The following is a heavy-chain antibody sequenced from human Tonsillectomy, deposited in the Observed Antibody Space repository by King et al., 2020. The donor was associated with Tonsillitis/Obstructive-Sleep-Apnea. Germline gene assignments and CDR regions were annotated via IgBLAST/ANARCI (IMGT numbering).Heavy chain of an antibody. V-gene: IGHV5-51*01. CDR3: ARRMGSGWSFDF. CDR1: GYNFATYW. D-gene: IGHD6-19*01. Sequence: VQLVESGAEVKKPGESLKISCKCSGYNFATYWIAWVRQMPGKGLEWMGIISPDDSNTRYSPSFQGNVTISADKSISTAYLQWSSLKASDTAMYYCARRMGSGWSFDFWGQGTLVTVSS. CDR2: ISPDDSNT. J-gene: IGHJ4*02.